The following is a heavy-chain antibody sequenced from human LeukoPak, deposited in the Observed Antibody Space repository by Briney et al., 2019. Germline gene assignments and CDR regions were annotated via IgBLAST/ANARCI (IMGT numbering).Heavy chain of an antibody. V-gene: IGHV3-21*01. CDR2: ISSSSSYI. D-gene: IGHD6-19*01. J-gene: IGHJ4*02. CDR1: GFTFSSYS. Sequence: PGGSLTLSCAASGFTFSSYSMNWVRQAPGKGLEWVSSISSSSSYIYYADSVKGRFTISRDNAKNSLYLQMNSLRAEDTAVYYCARDRTVAGRFDYWGQGTLVTVSS. CDR3: ARDRTVAGRFDY.